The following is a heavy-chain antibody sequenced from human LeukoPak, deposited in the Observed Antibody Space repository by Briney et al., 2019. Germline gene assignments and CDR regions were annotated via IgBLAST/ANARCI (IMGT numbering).Heavy chain of an antibody. V-gene: IGHV1-2*02. J-gene: IGHJ4*02. Sequence: ASVKVSCKASGYTFTGYYMHWVRQAPGQGLEWMGWINPNSGGTNYAQKFQGRVTMTRDTSISTAYMELSRLRSDDTAVYYCARDPSSYDSSGYYDWGQGTLVTVSS. CDR2: INPNSGGT. CDR1: GYTFTGYY. D-gene: IGHD3-22*01. CDR3: ARDPSSYDSSGYYD.